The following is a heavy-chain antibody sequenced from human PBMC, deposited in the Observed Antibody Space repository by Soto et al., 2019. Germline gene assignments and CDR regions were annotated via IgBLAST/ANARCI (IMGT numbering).Heavy chain of an antibody. D-gene: IGHD3-10*01. CDR2: ISYDGSNK. CDR1: GFTFSSYA. V-gene: IGHV3-30-3*01. J-gene: IGHJ6*02. Sequence: GGSLRLSCAASGFTFSSYAMHWVRQAPGKGLEWVAVISYDGSNKYYADSVKGRFTISRDNSKNTLYLQMNSLRAEDTAVYYCAREVGLLWFGDRNSGGMDVWGQGTTVTVSS. CDR3: AREVGLLWFGDRNSGGMDV.